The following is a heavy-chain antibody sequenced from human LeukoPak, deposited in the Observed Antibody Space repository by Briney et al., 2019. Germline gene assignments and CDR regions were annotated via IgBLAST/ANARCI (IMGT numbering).Heavy chain of an antibody. Sequence: ASVKVSCKASGYTFIDSDIHWVRQAPGQGLEWVGWMNPYSGGSKSAQKFQGRVTMTRDTSISTAYMELSRLRSDDTAVYYCARDYYDSSGYQCGYWGQGTLVTVSS. V-gene: IGHV1-2*02. CDR2: MNPYSGGS. J-gene: IGHJ4*02. CDR1: GYTFIDSD. CDR3: ARDYYDSSGYQCGY. D-gene: IGHD3-22*01.